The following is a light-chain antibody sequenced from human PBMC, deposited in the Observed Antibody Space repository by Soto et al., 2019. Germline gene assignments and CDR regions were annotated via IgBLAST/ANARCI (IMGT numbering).Light chain of an antibody. Sequence: QSVLTQPASVSGSPGQSITISCTGTSGDVGSYNRVSWYQQHPGKAPKVIIYEGIKRPSGVSNRFSGSNSGSTASLTISGLQAEDEADYYCCSYVGATTYVFGTGTKATVL. CDR3: CSYVGATTYV. J-gene: IGLJ1*01. CDR1: SGDVGSYNR. CDR2: EGI. V-gene: IGLV2-23*01.